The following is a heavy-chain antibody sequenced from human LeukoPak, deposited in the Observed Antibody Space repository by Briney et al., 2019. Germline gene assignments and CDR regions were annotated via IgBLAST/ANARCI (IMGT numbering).Heavy chain of an antibody. CDR2: ISSSGSTI. CDR1: GFTFSSYE. CDR3: GSGIGYYYYYYTDV. J-gene: IGHJ6*03. Sequence: GGSLRLSCAASGFTFSSYEMNWVRQAPGKGLEWVSYISSSGSTIYYADSVKGRFTISRDNSKNTLYLQMNSLRAEDTAVYYCGSGIGYYYYYYTDVWGKGTTVTVSS. V-gene: IGHV3-48*03. D-gene: IGHD1-26*01.